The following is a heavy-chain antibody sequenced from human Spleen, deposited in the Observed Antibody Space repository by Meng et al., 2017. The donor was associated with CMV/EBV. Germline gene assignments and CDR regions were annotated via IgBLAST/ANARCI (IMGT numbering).Heavy chain of an antibody. V-gene: IGHV3-7*01. D-gene: IGHD2-21*01. Sequence: GESLKISCAASGFSFNNYAMTWVRQAPGKGLEWVANIKQDGSEKYYVDSVKGRFTISRDNAKNSLYLQMNSLRAEDTAVYYCASGLWLFDPWGQGTLVTVSS. CDR1: GFSFNNYA. CDR3: ASGLWLFDP. CDR2: IKQDGSEK. J-gene: IGHJ5*02.